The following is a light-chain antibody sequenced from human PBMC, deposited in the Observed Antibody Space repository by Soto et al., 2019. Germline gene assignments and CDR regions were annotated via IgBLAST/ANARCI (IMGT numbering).Light chain of an antibody. V-gene: IGLV1-47*01. Sequence: QSVLTQPPSASGTPGQRVTISCSGSSSNIGSNYVYWYQQLPGTAPKLLIYRNNQRPSGVPDRFSGSKSGTSASLAISGLRSEDEAAYYCAAWDDSLSGLYVFGTGTQLTVL. CDR2: RNN. CDR3: AAWDDSLSGLYV. J-gene: IGLJ1*01. CDR1: SSNIGSNY.